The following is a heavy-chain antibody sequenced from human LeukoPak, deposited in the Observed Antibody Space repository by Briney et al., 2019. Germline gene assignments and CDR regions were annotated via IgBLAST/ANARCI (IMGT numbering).Heavy chain of an antibody. J-gene: IGHJ6*03. V-gene: IGHV4-4*07. D-gene: IGHD3-3*01. CDR1: GGSISSYY. CDR2: IYTSGST. CDR3: ARSPYDFWSGPPLNYYYYYMDV. Sequence: PSETLSLTCTVSGGSISSYYWSWIRQPAGKGLEWIGRIYTSGSTNYNPSLKSRVTMSVDTSKNQFSLKLSSVTAADTAVYYCARSPYDFWSGPPLNYYYYYMDVWGKGTTVTVSS.